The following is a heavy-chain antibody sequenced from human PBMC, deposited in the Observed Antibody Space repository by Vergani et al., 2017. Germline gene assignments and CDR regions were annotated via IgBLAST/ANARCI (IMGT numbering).Heavy chain of an antibody. D-gene: IGHD5-12*01. CDR3: AKELRLLYKLFDP. Sequence: QVQLVESGGGVVQPGRSLRLSCAASGFTFNHYGMHWVRQAPGKGLEWVAVKRCDGNNKQYADSVKGRFTISRDNSKSTMYLQMNSLRDEDTGVYYCAKELRLLYKLFDPWGQGTLVTVSS. CDR1: GFTFNHYG. J-gene: IGHJ5*02. CDR2: KRCDGNNK. V-gene: IGHV3-33*06.